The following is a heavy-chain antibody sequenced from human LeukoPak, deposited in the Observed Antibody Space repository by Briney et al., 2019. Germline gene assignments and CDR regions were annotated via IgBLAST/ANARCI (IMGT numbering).Heavy chain of an antibody. Sequence: GGSLRLSCAASGFTLTTYSMHRVRQAPGKGLEWLSIISNDGSQTYYAESVRGRFTISRDTSQNTLYLQMRSLTTEDTAVYYCASAEHNAWHNFKSWGQGTLVTVSS. J-gene: IGHJ4*02. CDR1: GFTLTTYS. CDR3: ASAEHNAWHNFKS. V-gene: IGHV3-30*04. CDR2: ISNDGSQT. D-gene: IGHD1/OR15-1a*01.